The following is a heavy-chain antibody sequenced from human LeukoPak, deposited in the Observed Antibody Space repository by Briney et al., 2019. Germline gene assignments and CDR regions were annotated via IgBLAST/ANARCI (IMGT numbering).Heavy chain of an antibody. D-gene: IGHD4-11*01. J-gene: IGHJ4*02. CDR3: ARQTTVTTPFDY. CDR2: INYSGST. V-gene: IGHV4-39*01. CDR1: GCSIRSSHYY. Sequence: SETLSLTCTVAGCSIRSSHYYWGWIRQPPGNGLEWIGSINYSGSTYYNPSLKSRVTISVDTSKNQFSLTLSSVTAADTAVYYCARQTTVTTPFDYWGQGTLVTVSS.